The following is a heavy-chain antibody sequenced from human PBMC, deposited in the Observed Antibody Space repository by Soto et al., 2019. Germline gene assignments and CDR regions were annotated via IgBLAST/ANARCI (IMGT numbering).Heavy chain of an antibody. J-gene: IGHJ6*03. V-gene: IGHV3-33*01. Sequence: QVQLVESGGGVVQPGRSLRLSCAASGFTFSSYGMHWVRQAPGKGLEWVAVIWYDGSNKYYADSVKGRFTISRDNSKNLLYLQMNSRTAEETALYYSASDAITVVPLGCYYYYYMDVWGKGTTVTVSS. CDR1: GFTFSSYG. CDR3: ASDAITVVPLGCYYYYYMDV. CDR2: IWYDGSNK. D-gene: IGHD3-10*01.